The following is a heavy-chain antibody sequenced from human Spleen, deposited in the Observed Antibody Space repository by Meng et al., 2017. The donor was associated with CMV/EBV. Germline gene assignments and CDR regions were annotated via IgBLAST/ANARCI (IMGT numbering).Heavy chain of an antibody. Sequence: SETLSLTCTVSGGSISNHYWSWIRQPPGKGLEWIGYISDTGSTKYHPSLKSRVTISVDTSKNQFSLKLSSVTAADTAVYYCARTPFTVTTFDYWGQGTLVTVSS. D-gene: IGHD4-17*01. V-gene: IGHV4-59*11. CDR3: ARTPFTVTTFDY. CDR1: GGSISNHY. CDR2: ISDTGST. J-gene: IGHJ4*02.